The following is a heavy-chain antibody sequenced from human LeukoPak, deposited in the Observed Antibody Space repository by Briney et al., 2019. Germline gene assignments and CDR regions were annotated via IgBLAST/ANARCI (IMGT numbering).Heavy chain of an antibody. Sequence: PSDTLSLTCIVSGGSISSYYWSWIPQPPGKGREWSRYNYYSGSTNYNPSLKSRVTISVDTSKNQFSLKLSSVTAADTAVYYCARGLMMAVAGRGEFHYWGQGTLVTVSS. CDR2: NYYSGST. CDR3: ARGLMMAVAGRGEFHY. V-gene: IGHV4-59*07. D-gene: IGHD6-13*01. CDR1: GGSISSYY. J-gene: IGHJ4*02.